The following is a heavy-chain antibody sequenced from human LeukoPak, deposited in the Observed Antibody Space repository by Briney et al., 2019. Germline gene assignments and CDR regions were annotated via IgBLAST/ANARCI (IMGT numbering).Heavy chain of an antibody. Sequence: PGRSLRLSCAASGFTFSSYAMHWVRQAPGKGLEWVAVISYDGGNKHHADSVKGRFTISRDNSKNTLYLQMNSLRAEDTAVYYCARESIGFDYWGQGTLVTVSS. V-gene: IGHV3-30-3*01. CDR2: ISYDGGNK. D-gene: IGHD3-16*02. CDR3: ARESIGFDY. J-gene: IGHJ4*02. CDR1: GFTFSSYA.